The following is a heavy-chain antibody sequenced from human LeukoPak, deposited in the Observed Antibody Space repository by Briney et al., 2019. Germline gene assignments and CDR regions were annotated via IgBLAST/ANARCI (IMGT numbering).Heavy chain of an antibody. D-gene: IGHD3-10*01. V-gene: IGHV3-48*03. Sequence: GGSLRLSCVASGFTFSNYEVHWVRRAPGKGLEWVSYISSGGSTVYYADSVKGRFTVSRDNAKNSLYLQMSSLRAEDTAVYYCARGGSFVEYWGQGTLVSVSS. CDR3: ARGGSFVEY. CDR1: GFTFSNYE. CDR2: ISSGGSTV. J-gene: IGHJ4*02.